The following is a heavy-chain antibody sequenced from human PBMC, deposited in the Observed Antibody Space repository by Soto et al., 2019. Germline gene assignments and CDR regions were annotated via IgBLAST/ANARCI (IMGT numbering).Heavy chain of an antibody. CDR1: GASISRYY. V-gene: IGHV4-59*01. J-gene: IGHJ4*02. CDR2: IYYSGST. CDR3: ARSGYSGGGVDY. Sequence: SETLSLTCTVSGASISRYYWTWIRQPPGKGLEWIGYIYYSGSTNYNPSLKSRGTISVDTSKNQFSLKLSSVTAADTAVYYCARSGYSGGGVDYWGQGTLVTVSS. D-gene: IGHD6-19*01.